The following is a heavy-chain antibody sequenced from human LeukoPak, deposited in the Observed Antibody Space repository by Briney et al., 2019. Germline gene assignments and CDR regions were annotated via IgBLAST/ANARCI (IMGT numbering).Heavy chain of an antibody. Sequence: GRSLRLSCVASGFTFSKYGMHWVRQAPGKGLEWVAVISYDGNDKYYADSVKGRFTISRDNFYNTVSLQMNGLRDEDTGVYYCAKGLKTGVGPYMGYHYYMDVWGKGATVTVSS. J-gene: IGHJ6*03. CDR3: AKGLKTGVGPYMGYHYYMDV. CDR2: ISYDGNDK. V-gene: IGHV3-30*18. CDR1: GFTFSKYG. D-gene: IGHD3-16*01.